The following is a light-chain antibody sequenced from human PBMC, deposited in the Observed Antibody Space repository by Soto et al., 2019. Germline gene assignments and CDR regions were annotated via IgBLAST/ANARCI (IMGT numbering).Light chain of an antibody. Sequence: EIVLTQSPGTLSLSPGERATLSCRASQSVSSNLAWYQQKPGQAPRLLIYGASSRATGIQDRFSGSGSATDFTLTISRLEPEDFAVYYCQQYAASPRTFGQGTKVDNK. CDR3: QQYAASPRT. V-gene: IGKV3-20*01. J-gene: IGKJ1*01. CDR1: QSVSSN. CDR2: GAS.